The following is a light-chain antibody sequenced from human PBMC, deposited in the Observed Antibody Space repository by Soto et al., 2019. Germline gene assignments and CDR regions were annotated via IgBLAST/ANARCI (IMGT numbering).Light chain of an antibody. CDR1: SSDVGDYNY. Sequence: QSALTQPASVSGSAGQLITISCTGASSDVGDYNYVSWYQQHPGKAPKLMIYEVSNRPSGVSNRFSGSKSGNTASLTISGLQAEDAADYYCSSYTSSSTRVFGGGTKVTVL. J-gene: IGLJ3*02. V-gene: IGLV2-14*01. CDR3: SSYTSSSTRV. CDR2: EVS.